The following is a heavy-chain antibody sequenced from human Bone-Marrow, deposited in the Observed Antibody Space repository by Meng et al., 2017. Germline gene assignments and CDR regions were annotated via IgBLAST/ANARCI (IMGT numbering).Heavy chain of an antibody. J-gene: IGHJ4*01. V-gene: IGHV3-48*03. Sequence: GESLKISCAASGFTFSYYEMNWVRQAPGKGLEWVSYISTSGSTKYYADSVKGRFTISRDNAKNSLYLQMNSLRAEDTAVYYCSGHVDYWGHGTLVTVSS. CDR1: GFTFSYYE. CDR3: SGHVDY. CDR2: ISTSGSTK.